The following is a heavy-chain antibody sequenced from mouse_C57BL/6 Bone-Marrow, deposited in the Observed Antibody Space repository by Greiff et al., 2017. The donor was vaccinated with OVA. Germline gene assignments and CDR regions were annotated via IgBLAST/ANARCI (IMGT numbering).Heavy chain of an antibody. Sequence: DVMLVESGGGLVQPGGSLSLSCAASGFTFTDYYMSWVRQPPGKALEWLGFIRNKANGYTTEYSASVKGRFTISRDKSQSILYLQMNALRAEDSATYYCARSLNWDVGYFAVWGTGTTVTVSS. J-gene: IGHJ1*03. CDR1: GFTFTDYY. D-gene: IGHD4-1*02. V-gene: IGHV7-3*01. CDR3: ARSLNWDVGYFAV. CDR2: IRNKANGYTT.